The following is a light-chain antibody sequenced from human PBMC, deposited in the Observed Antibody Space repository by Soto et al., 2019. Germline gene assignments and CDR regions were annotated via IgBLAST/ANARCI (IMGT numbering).Light chain of an antibody. Sequence: QSVLTQPASVSGSPGQSITISCTGTRSDVGGFDYVSWYQHHPGKAPKLMMYEVSNRPSGVSNRFSGSKSGNTASLTISGLQAEDEADYYCCSYTSSILVFGGGTKLTVL. V-gene: IGLV2-14*01. J-gene: IGLJ3*02. CDR2: EVS. CDR1: RSDVGGFDY. CDR3: CSYTSSILV.